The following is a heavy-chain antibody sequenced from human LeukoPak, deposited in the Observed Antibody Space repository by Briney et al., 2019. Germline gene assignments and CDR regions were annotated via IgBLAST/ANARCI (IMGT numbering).Heavy chain of an antibody. V-gene: IGHV3-53*01. CDR1: GFSVTNNY. J-gene: IGHJ4*02. CDR3: TRGGGGSFPHY. D-gene: IGHD2-21*01. Sequence: PGGSLRLSCAVSGFSVTNNYMSWVRQAPGKGLEWVSVFYVGGATYYADSVKGRFTISRDNSENTLYLQMNSLRAEDTAVYYCTRGGGGSFPHYWGQGTLVTVSS. CDR2: FYVGGAT.